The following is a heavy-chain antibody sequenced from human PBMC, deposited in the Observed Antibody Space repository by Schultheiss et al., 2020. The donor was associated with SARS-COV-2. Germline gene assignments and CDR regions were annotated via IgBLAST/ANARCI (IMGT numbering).Heavy chain of an antibody. J-gene: IGHJ6*02. D-gene: IGHD2-2*01. V-gene: IGHV1-69*13. CDR1: GGTFSSYA. CDR3: ARGLHCSSTSCSYYYGMDV. CDR2: IIPIFGIA. Sequence: SVKVSCKASGGTFSSYAISWVRQAPGQGLEWMGRIIPIFGIANYAQKFQGRVTITADESTSTAYMELSSLRSEDTAVYYCARGLHCSSTSCSYYYGMDVWGQGTTVTVSS.